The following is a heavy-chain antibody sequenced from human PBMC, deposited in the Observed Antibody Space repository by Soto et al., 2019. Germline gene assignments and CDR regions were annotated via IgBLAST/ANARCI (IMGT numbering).Heavy chain of an antibody. V-gene: IGHV1-18*04. CDR3: ASGGYSGYDHGGRFDY. CDR2: ISACDGST. CDR1: GYTSTSYY. D-gene: IGHD5-12*01. Sequence: ASVKFSCKASGYTSTSYYMHWVRQAPGQGLEWMGMISACDGSTNYAQKFQGRVTMTTDTSTSTAYMELRSLRSDDTAVYYCASGGYSGYDHGGRFDYWGQGTLVTAPQ. J-gene: IGHJ4*02.